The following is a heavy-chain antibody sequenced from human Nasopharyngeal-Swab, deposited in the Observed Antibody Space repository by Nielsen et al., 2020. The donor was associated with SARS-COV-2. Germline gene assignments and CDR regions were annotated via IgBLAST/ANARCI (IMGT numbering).Heavy chain of an antibody. Sequence: GGSLRLSCAASGFALNNFVMQWIRQAPGKGLEWVAVVPSDGSKGQYADSVEGRFTISRDNSKNTLYLQMNSLRAEDAAVYYCAITRSSSWYQGYYFDYWGQGTLVTVSS. D-gene: IGHD6-13*01. CDR2: VPSDGSKG. J-gene: IGHJ4*02. CDR3: AITRSSSWYQGYYFDY. V-gene: IGHV3-30-3*01. CDR1: GFALNNFV.